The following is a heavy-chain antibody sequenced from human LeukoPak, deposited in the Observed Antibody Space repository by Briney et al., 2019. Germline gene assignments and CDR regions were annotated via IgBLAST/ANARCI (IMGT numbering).Heavy chain of an antibody. Sequence: PSETLSLTCTVSGGSISNYYWSWIRQPAGKGLEWIGHIYSSGSTNYNPSLKSRVTMSLDTSNRQFSLKLNSVTAADTAVYYCGGALGSGSYIDFWGQGTLVTVSS. D-gene: IGHD1-26*01. CDR2: IYSSGST. CDR3: GGALGSGSYIDF. CDR1: GGSISNYY. V-gene: IGHV4-4*07. J-gene: IGHJ4*02.